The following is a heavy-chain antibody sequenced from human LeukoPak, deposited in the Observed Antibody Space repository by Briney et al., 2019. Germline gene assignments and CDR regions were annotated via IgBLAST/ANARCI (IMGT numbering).Heavy chain of an antibody. V-gene: IGHV1-46*01. CDR1: GYTFTSYY. CDR3: ARAGTSVTSWFDP. J-gene: IGHJ5*02. D-gene: IGHD4-11*01. Sequence: ASVKVSCKASGYTFTSYYMHWVRQAPGQGLEWMGIINLSGGSTSYAQKFQGRVTMTRDTSTSTVYMELSSVRAEDTAVYYCARAGTSVTSWFDPWGQGTLVTVSS. CDR2: INLSGGST.